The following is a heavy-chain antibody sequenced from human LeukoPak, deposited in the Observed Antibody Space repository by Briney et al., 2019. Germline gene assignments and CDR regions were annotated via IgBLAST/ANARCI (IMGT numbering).Heavy chain of an antibody. D-gene: IGHD1/OR15-1a*01. CDR3: ARHSQQEPDVFDI. Sequence: GESLKISCKGSEYSFTSYWISWVRQMPGKGQEWMGKIDPSDSYTNYSPSFQGHVTISADKSISTAYLQWSGLKASDTAMYYCARHSQQEPDVFDIWGQGTMVTVSS. CDR2: IDPSDSYT. J-gene: IGHJ3*02. V-gene: IGHV5-10-1*01. CDR1: EYSFTSYW.